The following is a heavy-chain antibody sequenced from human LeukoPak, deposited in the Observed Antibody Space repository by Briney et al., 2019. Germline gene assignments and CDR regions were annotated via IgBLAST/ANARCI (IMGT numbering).Heavy chain of an antibody. V-gene: IGHV4-4*07. Sequence: PSETLSLTCTVSGGSISSYYWSWIQQPAGKGLEWIGRIYTSGSTNYNPSLKSRVTMSVDTSKNQFSLKLSSVTAADTAVYYCAREGTAAGTARSFDYWGQGTLVTVSS. CDR1: GGSISSYY. CDR3: AREGTAAGTARSFDY. D-gene: IGHD6-13*01. J-gene: IGHJ4*02. CDR2: IYTSGST.